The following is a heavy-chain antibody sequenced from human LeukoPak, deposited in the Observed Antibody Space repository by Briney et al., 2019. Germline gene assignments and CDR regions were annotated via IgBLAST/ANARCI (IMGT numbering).Heavy chain of an antibody. V-gene: IGHV3-21*01. CDR2: ISSSGAKT. J-gene: IGHJ6*04. D-gene: IGHD3-10*02. CDR1: GFTFSSYS. CDR3: AELGITMIGGV. Sequence: GGSLRLSCAASGFTFSSYSMNWVRQAPGKGLQWVSSISSSGAKTYYADSVKGRFTISRDNAKNSLYLQMNSLRAEDTAVYYCAELGITMIGGVWGKGTTVTISS.